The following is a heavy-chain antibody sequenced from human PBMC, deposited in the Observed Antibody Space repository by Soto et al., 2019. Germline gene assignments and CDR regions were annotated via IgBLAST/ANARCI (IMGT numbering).Heavy chain of an antibody. CDR3: ARSSTNIPPLGFDP. Sequence: PSETLSLTCTVSGGSISSGGYYWSWIRQHPGKGLEWIGYIYYSGSTYYNPSLKSRVTISVDTSKNQFSLKLSSVTAADTAVYYCARSSTNIPPLGFDPWGQGTLVTVSS. CDR2: IYYSGST. J-gene: IGHJ5*02. D-gene: IGHD2-2*01. V-gene: IGHV4-31*03. CDR1: GGSISSGGYY.